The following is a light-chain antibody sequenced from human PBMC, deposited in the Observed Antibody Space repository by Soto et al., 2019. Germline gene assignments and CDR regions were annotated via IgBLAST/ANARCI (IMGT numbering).Light chain of an antibody. J-gene: IGKJ4*01. CDR3: QQYNDWPPEVT. CDR2: GVS. CDR1: QTVSSN. Sequence: EIVLTQAPTTLSVSPGERATLSCRASQTVSSNLAWYQQKPGQPPRLLMSGVSTRATGIPARFIGRGSGTEFTLTISSLQSEDFAVYYCQQYNDWPPEVTFGGGTKVEIK. V-gene: IGKV3D-15*01.